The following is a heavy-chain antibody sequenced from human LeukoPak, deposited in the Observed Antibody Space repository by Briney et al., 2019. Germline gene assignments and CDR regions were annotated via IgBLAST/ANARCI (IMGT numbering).Heavy chain of an antibody. CDR2: IVVGSGQT. CDR3: ARVFGASYDSSGYYYSYYYYGMDV. J-gene: IGHJ6*02. Sequence: SVKVSCKASGFSFSSSAVQWVRQARGQRLEWIGWIVVGSGQTNYAQKFQERVTITRDMSTSTAYMELSSLRSEDTAVYYCARVFGASYDSSGYYYSYYYYGMDVWGQGTTVTVSS. D-gene: IGHD3-22*01. V-gene: IGHV1-58*01. CDR1: GFSFSSSA.